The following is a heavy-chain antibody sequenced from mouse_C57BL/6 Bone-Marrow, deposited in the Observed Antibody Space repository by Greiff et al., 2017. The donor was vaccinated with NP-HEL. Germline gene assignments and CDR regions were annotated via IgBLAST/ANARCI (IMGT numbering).Heavy chain of an antibody. D-gene: IGHD4-1*01. CDR2: IYPGDGDT. V-gene: IGHV1-82*01. CDR1: GYAFSSSW. Sequence: VQLQQSGPELVKPGASVKISCKASGYAFSSSWMNWVKQRPGKGLEWIGRIYPGDGDTNYNGKFKGKATLTEDNSTSTAYMQLSSLTSEDSAVYFCARVGTGTSFAYWGQGTVVTVSA. J-gene: IGHJ3*01. CDR3: ARVGTGTSFAY.